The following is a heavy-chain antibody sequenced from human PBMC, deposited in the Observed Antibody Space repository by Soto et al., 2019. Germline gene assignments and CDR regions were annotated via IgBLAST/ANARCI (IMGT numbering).Heavy chain of an antibody. J-gene: IGHJ4*02. CDR3: ARGRYGDY. V-gene: IGHV1-18*01. CDR1: GYAFTTYG. Sequence: QVHLVQSGAEVKKPGASVKVSCKGSGYAFTTYGITWVRQAPGQGLEWMGWISAHNGNTNYAQKLQGRFTVTRDTSTSTAYMELRSLRSDGTAVYYCARGRYGDYWGQGALGTVSS. D-gene: IGHD1-1*01. CDR2: ISAHNGNT.